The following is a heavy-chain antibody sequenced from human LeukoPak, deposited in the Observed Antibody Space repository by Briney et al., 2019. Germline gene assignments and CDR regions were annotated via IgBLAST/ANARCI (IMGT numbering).Heavy chain of an antibody. CDR3: ARVAPPYYYDGSGYFDY. Sequence: AGGSLRLSCAASGFTVSSNYMSWVRQAPGKGLEWVSVIYSGGSTYYADSVKGRFTISRDNSKNTLYLQMNSLRAEDTAVYYCARVAPPYYYDGSGYFDYWGQGTLVTVSS. CDR2: IYSGGST. D-gene: IGHD3-22*01. V-gene: IGHV3-53*01. J-gene: IGHJ4*02. CDR1: GFTVSSNY.